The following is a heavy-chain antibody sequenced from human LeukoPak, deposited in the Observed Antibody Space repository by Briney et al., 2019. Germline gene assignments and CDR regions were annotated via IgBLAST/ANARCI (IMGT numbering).Heavy chain of an antibody. J-gene: IGHJ4*02. CDR2: IIPIFGTA. Sequence: ASVKVSCKASGGTFSSYAISWVRQAPGQGLEWMGGIIPIFGTANYAQKFQGRVTITADESTSTAYMELSSLRSEDTAVYYCARGLHDYGDYAYYFDYRGQGTLVTVSS. CDR1: GGTFSSYA. D-gene: IGHD4-17*01. V-gene: IGHV1-69*13. CDR3: ARGLHDYGDYAYYFDY.